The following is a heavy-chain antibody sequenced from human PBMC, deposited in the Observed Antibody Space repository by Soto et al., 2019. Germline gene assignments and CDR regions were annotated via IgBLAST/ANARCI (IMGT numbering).Heavy chain of an antibody. CDR2: ISTTGTSP. CDR1: GFSSSNYE. V-gene: IGHV3-48*03. J-gene: IGHJ3*01. CDR3: AGDGHRGPSDAFDV. Sequence: HPVGSLRLSCTASGFSSSNYEMNWIRQAPGKGLEWVSHISTTGTSPYYADSVRGRFTVSRDTANNPIYLQMNSLRAEDTALYYCAGDGHRGPSDAFDVWGQGTMVTVSS. D-gene: IGHD3-10*01.